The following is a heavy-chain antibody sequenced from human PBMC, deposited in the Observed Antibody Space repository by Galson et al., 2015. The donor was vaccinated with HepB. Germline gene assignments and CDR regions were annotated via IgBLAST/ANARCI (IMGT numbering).Heavy chain of an antibody. CDR3: AKERGIAVAGFMWY. CDR1: GFTFSSYA. Sequence: SLRLSCAASGFTFSSYAMNWVRQAPGKGLEWVSTISAGSVSTFYADSVRGRFTISRDNSKNTLYLHMNSLRAEDTAVYYCAKERGIAVAGFMWYWGQGTLVTVSS. CDR2: ISAGSVST. V-gene: IGHV3-23*01. D-gene: IGHD6-19*01. J-gene: IGHJ4*02.